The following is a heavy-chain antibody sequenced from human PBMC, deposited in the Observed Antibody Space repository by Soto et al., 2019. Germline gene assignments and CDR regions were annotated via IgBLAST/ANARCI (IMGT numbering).Heavy chain of an antibody. CDR1: GYTLTELS. V-gene: IGHV1-24*01. Sequence: ASVKVSCKVSGYTLTELSMHWVRQAPGKGLEWMGGFDPEDGETIYAQKFQGRVTMTGDTSTDTAYMELSSLRSEDTAVYYCATVEYYYDSSGYPGAHYWGQGTLVTVSS. CDR2: FDPEDGET. D-gene: IGHD3-22*01. J-gene: IGHJ4*02. CDR3: ATVEYYYDSSGYPGAHY.